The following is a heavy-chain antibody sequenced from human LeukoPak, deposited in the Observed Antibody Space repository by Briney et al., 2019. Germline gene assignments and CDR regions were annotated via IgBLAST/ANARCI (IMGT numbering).Heavy chain of an antibody. CDR3: AREGPYYDYVWGSYRYNWFDP. CDR1: GGSFSGYY. CDR2: INHSGST. J-gene: IGHJ5*02. V-gene: IGHV4-34*01. D-gene: IGHD3-16*02. Sequence: SETLSLTCAVYGGSFSGYYWSWIRQPPGKGLEWIGEINHSGSTNYNPSLKSRVTISVDTSKNQFSLKLSSVTAADTAVYYCAREGPYYDYVWGSYRYNWFDPWGQGTLVTVSS.